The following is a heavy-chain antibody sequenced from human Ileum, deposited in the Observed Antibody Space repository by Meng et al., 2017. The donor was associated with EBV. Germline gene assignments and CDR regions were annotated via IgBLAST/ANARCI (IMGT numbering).Heavy chain of an antibody. CDR2: IYYNGNT. D-gene: IGHD4-11*01. CDR1: GGSVSSATYY. CDR3: ARATTITRGHWFDP. Sequence: GRLQASGPGLLKPSETLSLTCIVSGGSVSSATYYWNWIRQPPGKGLEWIGYIYYNGNTDYNPSLESRVTISLDMSKNQFSLNLSSVTPADTAMYHCARATTITRGHWFDPWGQGTLVTVSS. J-gene: IGHJ5*02. V-gene: IGHV4-61*01.